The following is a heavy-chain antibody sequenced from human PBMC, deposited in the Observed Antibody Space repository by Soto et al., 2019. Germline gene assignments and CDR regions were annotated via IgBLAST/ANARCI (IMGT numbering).Heavy chain of an antibody. Sequence: SETLSLTCTVSGGSISSGGYYWSWIRQHPGKGLEWVGYIYYSRTTYYNPSLESRVTISVDTSKNQFSLNLSSVTAADTAVYYCARAVSDGSGTVYWGQGTLVTVSS. CDR3: ARAVSDGSGTVY. CDR1: GGSISSGGYY. V-gene: IGHV4-31*03. D-gene: IGHD3-10*01. J-gene: IGHJ4*02. CDR2: IYYSRTT.